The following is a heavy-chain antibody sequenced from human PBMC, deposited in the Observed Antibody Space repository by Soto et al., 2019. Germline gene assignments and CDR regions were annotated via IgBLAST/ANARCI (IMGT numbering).Heavy chain of an antibody. CDR2: ISSSSSYT. V-gene: IGHV3-11*05. D-gene: IGHD6-13*01. CDR1: GFTFSDYY. CDR3: ARDLDFRSSTVYYYYCMDV. Sequence: QVQLVESGGGLVKPGGSLRLSCAASGFTFSDYYMSWIRQAPGKGLEWVSYISSSSSYTNYADSVKGRFTISRDNAKNSLSLQMTSRRAEDTAVYYCARDLDFRSSTVYYYYCMDVWGQGTTVTVSS. J-gene: IGHJ6*02.